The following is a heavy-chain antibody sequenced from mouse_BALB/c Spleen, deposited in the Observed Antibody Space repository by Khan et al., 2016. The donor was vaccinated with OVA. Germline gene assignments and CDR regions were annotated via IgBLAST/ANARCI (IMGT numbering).Heavy chain of an antibody. J-gene: IGHJ3*01. CDR2: INPYNGGT. CDR3: VRSASYGDYVEAWFAY. CDR1: GYSFTGYT. D-gene: IGHD2-13*01. V-gene: IGHV1-37*01. Sequence: VQLQQSGPELVKPGASMKMSCKASGYSFTGYTMNWVKQSHVKNLEWIGLINPYNGGTAYNQKFRGKATLTVDKSSNPAYLELLSLPSEDSSVYDGVRSASYGDYVEAWFAYWGQGTLVTVSA.